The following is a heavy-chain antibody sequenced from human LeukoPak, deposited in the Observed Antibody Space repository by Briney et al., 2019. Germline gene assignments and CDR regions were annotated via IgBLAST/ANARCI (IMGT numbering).Heavy chain of an antibody. V-gene: IGHV3-48*02. Sequence: GGSLRLSCAASGFTLSSYGMNWVRQAPGKGLEWVSYISSTSNTIYYADSVKGRFTISRDNAKNSLYLQMNSLRDEDTAVYYCAGSTVMSDCWGQGTLVTVSS. J-gene: IGHJ4*02. CDR2: ISSTSNTI. CDR3: AGSTVMSDC. D-gene: IGHD4-17*01. CDR1: GFTLSSYG.